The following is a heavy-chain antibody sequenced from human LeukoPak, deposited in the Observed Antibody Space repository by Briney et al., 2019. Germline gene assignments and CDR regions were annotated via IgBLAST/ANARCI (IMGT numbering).Heavy chain of an antibody. CDR3: ARAYGSGSYYNWFDP. D-gene: IGHD3-10*01. CDR1: GGSFSGYY. CDR2: INHSGST. Sequence: KPSETLSLTCAVYGGSFSGYYWSWIRQPPGKGLEWIGEINHSGSTNYNPSLKSRVTISVDTSKNQFSLKLSSVTAADTAVYYCARAYGSGSYYNWFDPWGQGTLVTVSS. V-gene: IGHV4-34*01. J-gene: IGHJ5*02.